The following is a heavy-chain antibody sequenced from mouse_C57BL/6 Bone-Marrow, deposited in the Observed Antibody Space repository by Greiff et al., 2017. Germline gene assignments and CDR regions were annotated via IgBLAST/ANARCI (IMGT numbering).Heavy chain of an antibody. CDR2: IWTGGGT. Sequence: VKLMESGPGLVAPSQSLSITCTVSGFSFTSYAISWVRQPPGKGLEWLGVIWTGGGTNYNSALKSRLSISKDNSKSQVFLKMNSLQTDDTARYCCTRGTTGGYFDVWGTGTTVTVSS. J-gene: IGHJ1*03. V-gene: IGHV2-9-1*01. CDR1: GFSFTSYA. D-gene: IGHD2-13*01. CDR3: TRGTTGGYFDV.